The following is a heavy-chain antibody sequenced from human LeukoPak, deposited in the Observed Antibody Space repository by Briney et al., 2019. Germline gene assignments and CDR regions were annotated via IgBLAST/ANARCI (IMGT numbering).Heavy chain of an antibody. CDR1: GGSISSSSYS. J-gene: IGHJ4*02. Sequence: SETLPLTCTVSGGSISSSSYSWGWIRQPPGKGLEWIGSIYYSGSTYYNPSLKSRVTISVDTSKNQFSLKLSSVTAADTAVYYCARRGTYYDFWSGSGTFDYWGQGTLVTVSS. V-gene: IGHV4-39*01. D-gene: IGHD3-3*01. CDR3: ARRGTYYDFWSGSGTFDY. CDR2: IYYSGST.